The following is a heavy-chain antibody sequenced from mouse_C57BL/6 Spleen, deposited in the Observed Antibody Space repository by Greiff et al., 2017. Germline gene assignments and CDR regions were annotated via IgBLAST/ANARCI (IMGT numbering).Heavy chain of an antibody. CDR3: ARGGLDYYAMDY. CDR2: IYPGDGDT. V-gene: IGHV1-80*01. CDR1: GYAFSSYW. Sequence: QVQLQQSGAELVKPGASVKISCKASGYAFSSYWMNWVKQRPGKGLEWIGQIYPGDGDTNSNGKFKGKATLTADKSSSTAYMQLSSLTSEDSAVYFCARGGLDYYAMDYWGQGTSVTVSS. J-gene: IGHJ4*01. D-gene: IGHD2-4*01.